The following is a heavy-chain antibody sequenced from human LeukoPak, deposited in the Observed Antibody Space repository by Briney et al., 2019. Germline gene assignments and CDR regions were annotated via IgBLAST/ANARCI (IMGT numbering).Heavy chain of an antibody. CDR2: ISSNGGST. CDR1: GFTFSNYA. D-gene: IGHD5-18*01. CDR3: ARLYSYGYVNDY. V-gene: IGHV3-64*02. Sequence: GGSLRLSCAASGFTFSNYAMHWVRQAPGEGLEYVSAISSNGGSTYYADSVKGRFTISRDNSKNTLYLQMNSLRAEDTAVYYCARLYSYGYVNDYWGQGTLVTVSS. J-gene: IGHJ4*02.